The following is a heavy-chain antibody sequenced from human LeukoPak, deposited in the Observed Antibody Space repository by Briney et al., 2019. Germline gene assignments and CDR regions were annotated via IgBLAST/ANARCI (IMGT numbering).Heavy chain of an antibody. Sequence: GGSLRLSCAASGFTFSSYSMNWVRQAPGKGLEWVSYISSSSSTIYYADSVKGRFTISGDNAKNSLYLQMNSLRAEDTAVYYCARLTTLDYWGQGTLVTVSS. CDR1: GFTFSSYS. D-gene: IGHD4/OR15-4a*01. J-gene: IGHJ4*02. CDR2: ISSSSSTI. V-gene: IGHV3-48*01. CDR3: ARLTTLDY.